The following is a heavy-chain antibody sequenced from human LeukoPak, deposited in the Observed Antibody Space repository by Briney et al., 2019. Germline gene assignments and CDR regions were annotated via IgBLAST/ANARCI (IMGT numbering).Heavy chain of an antibody. V-gene: IGHV3-30-3*01. D-gene: IGHD1-26*01. CDR1: GFPFSSYA. CDR3: SGAQWDLLDYYYGMDV. J-gene: IGHJ6*02. CDR2: ILNDGNSE. Sequence: GGSLRLSCAASGFPFSSYAMHWVRQVPGKGLEWVAVILNDGNSEYYADFVKGRFTISRDNSKNTLYLQMNSLRAEDTAVYYCSGAQWDLLDYYYGMDVWGQGTTVTVSS.